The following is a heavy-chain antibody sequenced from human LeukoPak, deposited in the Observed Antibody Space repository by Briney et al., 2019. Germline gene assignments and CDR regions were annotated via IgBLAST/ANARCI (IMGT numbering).Heavy chain of an antibody. CDR1: GYSFTTYW. CDR3: ARRQGCSSTSCPPDY. J-gene: IGHJ4*02. D-gene: IGHD2-2*01. Sequence: GESLKISCRGSGYSFTTYWIGWVRQMPGKGLEWMGIIYPGDSDTRYTPSFQGQVTLSADKSNNTAYLQWSSLKASDTAMYYCARRQGCSSTSCPPDYSGQGTLVTVSP. CDR2: IYPGDSDT. V-gene: IGHV5-51*01.